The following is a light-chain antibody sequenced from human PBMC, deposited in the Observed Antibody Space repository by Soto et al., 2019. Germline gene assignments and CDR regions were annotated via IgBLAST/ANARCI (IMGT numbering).Light chain of an antibody. CDR3: CATGPGYV. CDR2: EVS. CDR1: SSDVENYKL. J-gene: IGLJ1*01. V-gene: IGLV2-23*02. Sequence: QSALNQPASVSGSPGQSVTISCTATSSDVENYKLVSWYQQHPGKAPKLIIYEVSKRPSGVSNRFSGSKSANTASLIISGFQPEYEADYYCCATGPGYVFGTVTKVTVL.